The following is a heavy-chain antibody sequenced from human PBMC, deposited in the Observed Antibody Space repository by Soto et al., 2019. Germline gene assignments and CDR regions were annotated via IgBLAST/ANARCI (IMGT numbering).Heavy chain of an antibody. Sequence: SVKVSCKASGGTFSSYAISWVRQAPGQGLEWMGGIIPIFGTTNYAQKFQGRVTITADESTSTAYMELSSLRSEDTAVYYFARVLPLGNTAMVTQALDYWGQGTLVTVS. CDR2: IIPIFGTT. D-gene: IGHD5-18*01. V-gene: IGHV1-69*13. CDR1: GGTFSSYA. CDR3: ARVLPLGNTAMVTQALDY. J-gene: IGHJ4*02.